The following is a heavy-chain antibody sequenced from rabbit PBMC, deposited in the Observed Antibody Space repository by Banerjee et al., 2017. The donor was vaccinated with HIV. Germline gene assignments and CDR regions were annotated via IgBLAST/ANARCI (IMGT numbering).Heavy chain of an antibody. CDR1: GFSFSSSYW. CDR2: IDAGSNGNA. Sequence: QDHLEESGGDLVKPEGSLTLTCTASGFSFSSSYWICWIRQAPGKGLEWIACIDAGSNGNAYYASWAKGRFTVSKTSSTAVPLQMTSLTAADTASYFCAREEYVGYGYANLWGQGTLVTVS. J-gene: IGHJ4*01. V-gene: IGHV1S45*01. CDR3: AREEYVGYGYANL. D-gene: IGHD6-1*01.